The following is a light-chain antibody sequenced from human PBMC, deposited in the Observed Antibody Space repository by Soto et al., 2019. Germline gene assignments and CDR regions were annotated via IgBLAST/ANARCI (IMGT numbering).Light chain of an antibody. CDR1: QYIAGN. CDR3: QQIFGTRYS. Sequence: MTQSPATLSVSPGERATLSCRASQYIAGNLAWYQQKPGKAPKPLIYAASTLLSGVPSRFSGSGSGTDFTLTISSLQPEDFATYYCQQIFGTRYSFGQGTKLEI. V-gene: IGKV1-39*01. J-gene: IGKJ2*03. CDR2: AAS.